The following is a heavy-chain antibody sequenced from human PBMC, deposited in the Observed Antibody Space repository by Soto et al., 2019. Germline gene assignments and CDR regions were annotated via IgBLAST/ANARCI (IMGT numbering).Heavy chain of an antibody. Sequence: QVQLVQSGAEVKKPGSSAKVSCKASGGIFSNFAFNWMRQAPGQGLEWMGGIIPTLGTPHYAQKFLGRVTITADESTRTVYMEMSSLTVEDTAVYYGARVGLGAYDYWGQGTLVIVSS. CDR2: IIPTLGTP. V-gene: IGHV1-69*01. CDR3: ARVGLGAYDY. J-gene: IGHJ4*02. CDR1: GGIFSNFA. D-gene: IGHD6-19*01.